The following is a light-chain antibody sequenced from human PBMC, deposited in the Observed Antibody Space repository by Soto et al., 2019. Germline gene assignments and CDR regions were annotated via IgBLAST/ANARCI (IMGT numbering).Light chain of an antibody. CDR2: GAS. CDR1: QSSSSW. CDR3: QQYSSSSPT. J-gene: IGKJ2*01. V-gene: IGKV1-5*01. Sequence: DIPMNQSPSTLPSSVGDRVTITCRASQSSSSWLAWYQQKPGKAPKRVIYGASSLESGVPSRFSGSGSVTEFMITIDSLQPDDFATYYCQQYSSSSPTFGQGTKLEI.